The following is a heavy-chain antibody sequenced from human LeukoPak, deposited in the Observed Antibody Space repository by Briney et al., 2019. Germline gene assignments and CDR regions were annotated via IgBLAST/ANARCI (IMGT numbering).Heavy chain of an antibody. V-gene: IGHV4-4*07. CDR2: IYTSANT. CDR1: GASISSYY. Sequence: PSETLSLTCNVFGASISSYYWSWIRQPAGKGLEWIGRIYTSANTNYSPSFKSRATISIDRSKNQFSLNLPSVTAADTAVYYCARDRIWNDAGHDPFDIWGQGTMVTVSS. CDR3: ARDRIWNDAGHDPFDI. D-gene: IGHD1-1*01. J-gene: IGHJ3*02.